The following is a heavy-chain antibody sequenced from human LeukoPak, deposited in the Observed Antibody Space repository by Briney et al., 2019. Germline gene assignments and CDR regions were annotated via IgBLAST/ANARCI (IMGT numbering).Heavy chain of an antibody. J-gene: IGHJ4*02. CDR2: MYHSGST. CDR1: GYSISSGYY. CDR3: ARGRGDSSGCLFDY. V-gene: IGHV4-38-2*01. D-gene: IGHD3-22*01. Sequence: SETLSLTCAVSGYSISSGYYWGWIRQPPGKGLEWIGSMYHSGSTYHNPSLKGRVTISVDTSKNQFSLKLSSVTAADTAVYYCARGRGDSSGCLFDYWGQGTLVTVSS.